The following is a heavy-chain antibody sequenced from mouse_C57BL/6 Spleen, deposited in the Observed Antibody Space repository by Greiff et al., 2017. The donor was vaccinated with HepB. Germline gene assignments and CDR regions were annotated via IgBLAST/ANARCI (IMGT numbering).Heavy chain of an antibody. D-gene: IGHD1-1*01. J-gene: IGHJ4*01. CDR3: AREITTVVDAMDY. CDR1: GYAFSSSW. V-gene: IGHV1-82*01. Sequence: QVHVKQSGPELVKPGASVKISCKASGYAFSSSWMNWVKQRPGKGLEWIGRIYPGDGDTNYNGKFKGKATLTADKSSSKAYMQLSSLTSEDSAVFFCAREITTVVDAMDYWGQGTSVTVSS. CDR2: IYPGDGDT.